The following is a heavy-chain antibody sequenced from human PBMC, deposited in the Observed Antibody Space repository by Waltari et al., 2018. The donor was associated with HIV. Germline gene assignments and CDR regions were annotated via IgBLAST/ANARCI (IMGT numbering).Heavy chain of an antibody. CDR3: AKPRHYYDSSGLDY. CDR2: IRYDGSNE. Sequence: QVQLVESGGGVVQPGGSLRLSCAASGFTFSSHCMHWVRQAPGRGLEWVAFIRYDGSNEYYADSVKGRFTISRDNSKNTLYLQMNSLRAEDTAVYYCAKPRHYYDSSGLDYWGQGTLVTVSS. J-gene: IGHJ4*02. D-gene: IGHD3-22*01. V-gene: IGHV3-30*02. CDR1: GFTFSSHC.